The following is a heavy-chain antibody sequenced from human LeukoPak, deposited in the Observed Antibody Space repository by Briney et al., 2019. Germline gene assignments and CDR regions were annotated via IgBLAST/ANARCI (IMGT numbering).Heavy chain of an antibody. D-gene: IGHD3-9*01. CDR1: GFTFSSYW. CDR3: ARFRYFDWSFDY. J-gene: IGHJ4*02. V-gene: IGHV3-74*01. CDR2: INSDGSSS. Sequence: PGGSLRLSCAASGFTFSSYWMHWVRQAPGKGLVWVSRINSDGSSSSYADSVKGRFTISRDNAKNTLYLQMNSLRAEDTAVYYCARFRYFDWSFDYWGQGTLVTVSS.